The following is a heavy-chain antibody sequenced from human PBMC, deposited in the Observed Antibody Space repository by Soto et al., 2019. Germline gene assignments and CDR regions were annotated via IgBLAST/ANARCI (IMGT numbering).Heavy chain of an antibody. J-gene: IGHJ5*02. V-gene: IGHV3-30*18. Sequence: PXVSLPLSCAASGFPFSHHAIHCARQPPRKGLEWVGVISSDGSDKYYADSVKGRFTISRDNSKTTLYLQMNSLRAEDTAVYYCAKDLMNYYGSWFDPWGQGTLVTVS. CDR3: AKDLMNYYGSWFDP. D-gene: IGHD3-10*01. CDR1: GFPFSHHA. CDR2: ISSDGSDK.